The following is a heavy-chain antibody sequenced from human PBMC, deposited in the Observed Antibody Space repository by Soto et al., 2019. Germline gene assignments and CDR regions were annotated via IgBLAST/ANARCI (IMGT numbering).Heavy chain of an antibody. CDR2: IYTSGGT. CDR1: GGSISSYY. CDR3: ARGPQAAAGHYYYGMDV. D-gene: IGHD6-13*01. V-gene: IGHV4-4*07. Sequence: PSETLSLTCTVSGGSISSYYWSWIRQPAGKGLEWIGRIYTSGGTNYNPSLKSRVTMSVDTSKNQFSLKLSSVTAADTAVYYCARGPQAAAGHYYYGMDVWGQGTTVTVSS. J-gene: IGHJ6*02.